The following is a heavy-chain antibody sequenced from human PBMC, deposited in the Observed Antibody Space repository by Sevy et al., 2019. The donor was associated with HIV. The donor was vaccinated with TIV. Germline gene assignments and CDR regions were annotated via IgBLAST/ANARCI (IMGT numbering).Heavy chain of an antibody. CDR1: GFTFSSYA. Sequence: GGSLRLSCAASGFTFSSYAMSWVRQAPGKGLEWVSSFTGSGTNTFYADSVKGRFTISRANSKNTLYLHMNSLRAEDPAVYYCEKDSILVAGHFDYWGQGTLVTVSS. V-gene: IGHV3-23*01. D-gene: IGHD6-19*01. CDR3: EKDSILVAGHFDY. CDR2: FTGSGTNT. J-gene: IGHJ4*02.